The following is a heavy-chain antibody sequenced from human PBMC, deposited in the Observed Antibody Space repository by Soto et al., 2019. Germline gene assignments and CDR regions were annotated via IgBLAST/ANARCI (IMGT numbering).Heavy chain of an antibody. D-gene: IGHD5-18*01. CDR3: ARGTSMVMGFDY. Sequence: QVQLVQSGAEVKKHGASVKVSCKASGYTFTSYGISWVRQAPGQGFEGMGWISAYNGKTNYAQKLQGRVTMTTDTSTSTAYMELRSMRSDDSAVYYGARGTSMVMGFDYWGQGTLVTVSS. CDR2: ISAYNGKT. J-gene: IGHJ4*02. V-gene: IGHV1-18*04. CDR1: GYTFTSYG.